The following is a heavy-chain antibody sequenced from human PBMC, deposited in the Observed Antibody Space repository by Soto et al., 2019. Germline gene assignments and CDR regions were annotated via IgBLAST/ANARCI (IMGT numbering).Heavy chain of an antibody. V-gene: IGHV1-46*01. J-gene: IGHJ5*02. CDR2: INTSGGST. CDR1: GYTFTDYR. Sequence: QVQLVQSGVEVKKPGASVKVSCKASGYTFTDYRMIWVRQAPGQGLEWMGIINTSGGSTNYAPNFQGKVTLTRDSFTSTVYLELSNLRSEDTAGYYCARPAGRLANWFDPWGQGTLVTVSS. D-gene: IGHD6-6*01. CDR3: ARPAGRLANWFDP.